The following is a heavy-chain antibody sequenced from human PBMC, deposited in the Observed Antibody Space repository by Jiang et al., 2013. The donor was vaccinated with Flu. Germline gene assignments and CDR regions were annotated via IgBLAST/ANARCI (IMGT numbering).Heavy chain of an antibody. CDR1: GFNFHNYA. CDR3: ASYTTRVKIIRGVPTLDGMDV. D-gene: IGHD3-10*01. CDR2: ISTNTGES. V-gene: IGHV7-4-1*02. Sequence: QSGSELKKPGASVKVSCKASGFNFHNYAMNWVRQAPGQGLEWMGWISTNTGESTYAQGFTGRFDFSMDTSVTTAYLQISGLKAEDTAVYFCASYTTRVKIIRGVPTLDGMDVWGQGTTVTVSS. J-gene: IGHJ6*02.